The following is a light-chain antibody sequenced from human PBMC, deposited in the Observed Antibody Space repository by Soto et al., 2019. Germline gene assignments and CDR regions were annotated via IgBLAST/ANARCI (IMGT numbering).Light chain of an antibody. Sequence: DIQMTQSPSSLSASVGDRVTITCRASQTISTYLNWYQQKPGKAPNLLIYATSTLLSGVPSRFSGSGSGTEFTFTISSLQPEDFASYYCQHSYTTPSFGGGTKVEIK. V-gene: IGKV1-39*01. J-gene: IGKJ4*01. CDR1: QTISTY. CDR3: QHSYTTPS. CDR2: ATS.